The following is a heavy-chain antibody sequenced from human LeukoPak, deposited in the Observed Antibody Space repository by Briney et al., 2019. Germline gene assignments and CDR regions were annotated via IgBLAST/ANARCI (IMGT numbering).Heavy chain of an antibody. D-gene: IGHD6-19*01. J-gene: IGHJ4*02. V-gene: IGHV3-7*01. CDR3: AGGSGWIIES. CDR2: IKQDGSEE. CDR1: GFMFSNFW. Sequence: GGSLRLSCVASGFMFSNFWMQWVRQAAGKGLEWVANIKQDGSEENYVDSVKGRFTISRDNAKNSLFLQMNSLRVEDTAVYYCAGGSGWIIESWGQGTLVTVSS.